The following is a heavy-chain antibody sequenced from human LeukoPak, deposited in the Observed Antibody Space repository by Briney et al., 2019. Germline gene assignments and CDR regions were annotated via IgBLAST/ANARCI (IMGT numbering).Heavy chain of an antibody. Sequence: GGSLRLSCAASGFTVSSNYMSWVRQAPGKGLEWVSVIYSGSSTNYAVSVKGRFTISRDNSKNTLHLQMISLRVEDTAVYYCARLTGHDAFDIWGQGTMVTASS. J-gene: IGHJ3*02. CDR1: GFTVSSNY. CDR3: ARLTGHDAFDI. V-gene: IGHV3-66*04. D-gene: IGHD3-16*01. CDR2: IYSGSST.